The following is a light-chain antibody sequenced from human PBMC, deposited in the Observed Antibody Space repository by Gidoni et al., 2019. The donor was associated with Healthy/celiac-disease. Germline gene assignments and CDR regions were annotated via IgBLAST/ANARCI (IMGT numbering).Light chain of an antibody. CDR2: GAS. J-gene: IGKJ5*01. CDR1: QSVSSN. Sequence: EIVLTQSPATLSVSPGERATLSCRASQSVSSNLAWYQQKPGQAPRLLIYGASTRATGIPARCSGSGSGTEFTLTISSLQAEDVAVYYCQQYNNWPPITFGQXTRLEIK. CDR3: QQYNNWPPIT. V-gene: IGKV3-15*01.